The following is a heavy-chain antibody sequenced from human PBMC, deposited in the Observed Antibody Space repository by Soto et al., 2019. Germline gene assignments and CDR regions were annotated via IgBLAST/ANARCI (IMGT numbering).Heavy chain of an antibody. J-gene: IGHJ5*02. CDR2: ISYDGSNK. CDR3: AKLGDDTNWFDP. Sequence: PAGSLRLSCASSGFTFISYGMHWVRQAPGKGLEWVAVISYDGSNKYYADSVKGRFTISRDNSKNTLYLQMNSLRAEDTAVYYCAKLGDDTNWFDPWGQGTLVTVS. CDR1: GFTFISYG. V-gene: IGHV3-30*18. D-gene: IGHD3-16*01.